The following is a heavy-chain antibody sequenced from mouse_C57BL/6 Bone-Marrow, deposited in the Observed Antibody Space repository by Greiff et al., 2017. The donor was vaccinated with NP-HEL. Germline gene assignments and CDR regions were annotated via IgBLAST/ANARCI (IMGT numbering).Heavy chain of an antibody. V-gene: IGHV14-4*01. J-gene: IGHJ4*01. CDR3: TTRKGYYAMDY. CDR2: IDPENGDT. Sequence: EVQLVESGAELVRPGASVKLSCTASGFNIKDDYMHWVKQRPEQGLEWIGWIDPENGDTEYASKFQGKATITADTSSNTAYLQLSSLTSEDTAVYYCTTRKGYYAMDYWGQGTSVTVSS. CDR1: GFNIKDDY.